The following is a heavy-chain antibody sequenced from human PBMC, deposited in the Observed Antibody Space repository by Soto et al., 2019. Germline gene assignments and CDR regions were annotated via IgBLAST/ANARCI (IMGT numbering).Heavy chain of an antibody. CDR1: GYTFTSYG. CDR2: ISAYNGNT. Sequence: ASVKVSCKASGYTFTSYGISWVRQAPGQGLEWMGRISAYNGNTNYAQKLQGRVTMTTDTSTSTAYMELRSLRSDDTAVYYCARAQRFTIFGATGRDTGMDVWGQGTKVTVSS. J-gene: IGHJ6*02. V-gene: IGHV1-18*04. CDR3: ARAQRFTIFGATGRDTGMDV. D-gene: IGHD3-3*01.